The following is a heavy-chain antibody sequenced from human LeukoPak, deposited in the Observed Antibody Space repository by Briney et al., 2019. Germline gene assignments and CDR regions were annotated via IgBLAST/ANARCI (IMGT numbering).Heavy chain of an antibody. CDR3: ARSYSSGWDFES. CDR1: GDXVSSNSAA. CDR2: TYYRSKWYN. V-gene: IGHV6-1*01. J-gene: IGHJ4*02. D-gene: IGHD6-19*01. Sequence: SQTLSLTCAISGDXVSSNSAAWNWIRQSPSRGLEWLGRTYYRSKWYNDYALSVKSRISINPYTSKKQFSLQLNSVTPEDMAVYYCARSYSSGWDFESWGQGTLVTVSS.